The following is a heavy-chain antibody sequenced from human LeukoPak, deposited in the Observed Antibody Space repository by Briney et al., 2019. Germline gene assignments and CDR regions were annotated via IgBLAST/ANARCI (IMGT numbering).Heavy chain of an antibody. CDR1: GGSISSYY. D-gene: IGHD4-17*01. Sequence: SETLSLTCTVSGGSISSYYWSWIRQPPGKGLEWIGYIYYSGSTNYNPSLKSRVTISVDTSKNQFSLKLSSVTAADTAVYYCARLDNDYGDYVLDYWGQGTLVTVSS. CDR3: ARLDNDYGDYVLDY. V-gene: IGHV4-59*08. CDR2: IYYSGST. J-gene: IGHJ4*02.